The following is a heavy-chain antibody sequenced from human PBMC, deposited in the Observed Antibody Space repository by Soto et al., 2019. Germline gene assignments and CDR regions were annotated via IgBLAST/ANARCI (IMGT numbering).Heavy chain of an antibody. Sequence: GGSLRLSCAASGFTFSSYAMSWVRQAPGKGLEWVSAISGSGGSTYYADSVKGRFTISRDNSKNTLYLQMNSLRAEDTAVYYWAKSGGYNYGYQETDYWGQGTLVTVSS. CDR1: GFTFSSYA. J-gene: IGHJ4*02. D-gene: IGHD5-18*01. CDR3: AKSGGYNYGYQETDY. V-gene: IGHV3-23*01. CDR2: ISGSGGST.